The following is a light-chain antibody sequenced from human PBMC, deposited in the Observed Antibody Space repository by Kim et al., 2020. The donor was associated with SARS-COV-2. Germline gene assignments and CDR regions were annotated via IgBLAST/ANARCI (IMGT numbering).Light chain of an antibody. J-gene: IGLJ2*01. CDR3: NSRDSNNDVV. V-gene: IGLV3-19*01. CDR1: SLRTYY. CDR2: GKN. Sequence: ALGQTVRITCQGDSLRTYYATWYQQKPGQAPILLIYGKNNRPSGIPDRFSGSTSGNTASLTITGTQAGDEADYYCNSRDSNNDVVFGGGTKVTVL.